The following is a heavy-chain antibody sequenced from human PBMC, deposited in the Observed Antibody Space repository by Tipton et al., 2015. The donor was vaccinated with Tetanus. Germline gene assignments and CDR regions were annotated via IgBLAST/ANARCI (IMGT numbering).Heavy chain of an antibody. J-gene: IGHJ3*02. CDR2: IYYSGST. D-gene: IGHD3-16*02. Sequence: TLSLTCTVSGGSVSSGSYYWSWIRQPPGKGLEWIGYIYYSGSTNYNPSLKSRVTISVDTSKNQFSLKLSSVTAADTAVYYCARVYPPFPGPRVAFDIWGQGTMVTVSS. CDR1: GGSVSSGSYY. V-gene: IGHV4-61*01. CDR3: ARVYPPFPGPRVAFDI.